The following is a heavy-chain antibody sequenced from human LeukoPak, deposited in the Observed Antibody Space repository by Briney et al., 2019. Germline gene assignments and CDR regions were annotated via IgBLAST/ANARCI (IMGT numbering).Heavy chain of an antibody. CDR3: AVSDFWSGYYTGDY. CDR2: IYHSGST. Sequence: SETLSLTCTVSGYSISSGYYWGWIRQPPGKGLEWIGSIYHSGSTYYNPSLKSRVTISVDTSKNQFSLKLSSVTAADTAVYYCAVSDFWSGYYTGDYWGQGTLVTVSS. CDR1: GYSISSGYY. J-gene: IGHJ4*02. V-gene: IGHV4-38-2*02. D-gene: IGHD3-3*01.